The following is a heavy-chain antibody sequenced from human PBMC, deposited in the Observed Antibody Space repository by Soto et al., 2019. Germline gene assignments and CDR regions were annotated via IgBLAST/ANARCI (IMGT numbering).Heavy chain of an antibody. D-gene: IGHD5-18*01. V-gene: IGHV3-30-3*01. Sequence: QVQLVESGGGVVQPGRSLRLSCAASGFSFSSYSMHWVRQAPGKGLEWVAVVSFDGSNKYYANSVKDRFTVSRDNSKNTLYVQMNSLKPEDTAVYYCGRDRRFGNGYSLGFDYRGQGTLVSVSS. CDR2: VSFDGSNK. CDR1: GFSFSSYS. CDR3: GRDRRFGNGYSLGFDY. J-gene: IGHJ4*02.